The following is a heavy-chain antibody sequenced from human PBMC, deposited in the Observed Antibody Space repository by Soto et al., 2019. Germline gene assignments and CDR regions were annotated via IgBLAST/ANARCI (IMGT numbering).Heavy chain of an antibody. J-gene: IGHJ6*02. CDR1: GGSISSYY. D-gene: IGHD6-13*01. CDR3: ARSIAAAGPTRGYYYYYGMDV. Sequence: LSLTCTVSGGSISSYYWSWIRQPPGKGLEWIGYIYYSGSTNYNPSLKSRVTISVDTSKNQFSLKLSSVTAADTAVYYCARSIAAAGPTRGYYYYYGMDVWGQGTTVTVSS. CDR2: IYYSGST. V-gene: IGHV4-59*01.